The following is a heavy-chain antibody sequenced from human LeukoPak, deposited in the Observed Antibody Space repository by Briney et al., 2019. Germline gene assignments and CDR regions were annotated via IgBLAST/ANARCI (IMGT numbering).Heavy chain of an antibody. CDR2: MNPNTGGT. CDR1: GYTFNSHD. Sequence: ASVKVSCKTSGYTFNSHDINWVRQAPGQGLEWMGWMNPNTGGTGYAQKFQGRVAMTRNTSISTAYMDLSSLKTEDTAVYYCARAPIEYSSTYAFDIWGQGTMVTVSS. D-gene: IGHD6-13*01. CDR3: ARAPIEYSSTYAFDI. J-gene: IGHJ3*02. V-gene: IGHV1-8*01.